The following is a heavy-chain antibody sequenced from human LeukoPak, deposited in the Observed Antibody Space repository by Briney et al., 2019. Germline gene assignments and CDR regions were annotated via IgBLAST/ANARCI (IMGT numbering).Heavy chain of an antibody. V-gene: IGHV3-30*02. CDR2: IRYDGSNK. J-gene: IGHJ4*02. CDR1: GFTFSSYG. Sequence: GGSLRLSCAASGFTFSSYGMHWVRQAPGKGLEWVAFIRYDGSNKYYADSVKGRFTISRDNSKNTLYLQMNSLRAEDTAVYYCAKEGGHCSSTSCFDYWGQGTLVTASS. CDR3: AKEGGHCSSTSCFDY. D-gene: IGHD2-2*01.